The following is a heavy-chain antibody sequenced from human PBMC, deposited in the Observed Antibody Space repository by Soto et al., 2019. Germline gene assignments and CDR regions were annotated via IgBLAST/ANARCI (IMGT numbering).Heavy chain of an antibody. Sequence: GGSLRLSCAASGFTFSSYSMNWVRQAPGKGLEWVSSISSSSSYIYYADSVKGRFTISRDNAKNSLYLQMNSLRAEDTAVYYCARDDLHDSSGYPPGVWGQGTTVTVSS. D-gene: IGHD3-22*01. CDR3: ARDDLHDSSGYPPGV. V-gene: IGHV3-21*01. J-gene: IGHJ6*02. CDR1: GFTFSSYS. CDR2: ISSSSSYI.